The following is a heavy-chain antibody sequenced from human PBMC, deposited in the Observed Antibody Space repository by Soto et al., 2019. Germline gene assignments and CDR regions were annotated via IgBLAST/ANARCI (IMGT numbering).Heavy chain of an antibody. CDR2: INPSGGST. J-gene: IGHJ6*02. Sequence: ASVKVSCKASGYTFTSYYMHWVRQAPGQGLEWMGIINPSGGSTSYAQKFQGRVTMTRDTSTSTVYMELSSLRSEDTAVYYCARDGAAHYYYYGMDVWGQGATVTVSS. CDR1: GYTFTSYY. V-gene: IGHV1-46*01. CDR3: ARDGAAHYYYYGMDV. D-gene: IGHD6-6*01.